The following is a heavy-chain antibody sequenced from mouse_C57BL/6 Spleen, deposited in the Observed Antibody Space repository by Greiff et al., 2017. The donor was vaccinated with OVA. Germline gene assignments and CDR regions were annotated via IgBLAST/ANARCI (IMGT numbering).Heavy chain of an antibody. J-gene: IGHJ4*01. CDR3: ARSYVDYAMDY. D-gene: IGHD2-12*01. CDR1: GYTFTSYG. V-gene: IGHV1-81*01. CDR2: IYPRSGNT. Sequence: VKLMESGAELARPGASVKLSCKASGYTFTSYGISWVKQRTGQGLEWIGEIYPRSGNTYYNEKFKGKATLTADKSSSTAYMELRSLTSEDSAVYFCARSYVDYAMDYWGQGTSVTVSS.